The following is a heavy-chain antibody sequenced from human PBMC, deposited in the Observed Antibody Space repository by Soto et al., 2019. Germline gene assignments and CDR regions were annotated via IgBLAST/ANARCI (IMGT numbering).Heavy chain of an antibody. Sequence: EVQLVESGGGLVQPGGSLRLSCAASGFTFSSYDMHWVRQATGKGLEWVSAIGTAGDTYYPGSVKGRFTISRENAKNTLYLQMNSLRAEDTAVYYCAKDPSEWEPGPFDYWGQGTLVTVSS. V-gene: IGHV3-13*01. CDR1: GFTFSSYD. D-gene: IGHD1-26*01. J-gene: IGHJ4*02. CDR3: AKDPSEWEPGPFDY. CDR2: IGTAGDT.